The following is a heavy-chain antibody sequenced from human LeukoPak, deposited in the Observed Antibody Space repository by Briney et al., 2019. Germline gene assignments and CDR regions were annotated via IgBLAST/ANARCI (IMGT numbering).Heavy chain of an antibody. V-gene: IGHV3-30*18. D-gene: IGHD6-13*01. Sequence: GGSLRLSCAASGFTFSSYGMHWVRQAPGKGLEWVAVISYDGPNKYYADSVKGRFTISRDNSKNTLYLQMNSLRVEDTAVYYCAKDYVVGSSARYNAFDIWGQGTMVTVSS. CDR3: AKDYVVGSSARYNAFDI. CDR1: GFTFSSYG. CDR2: ISYDGPNK. J-gene: IGHJ3*02.